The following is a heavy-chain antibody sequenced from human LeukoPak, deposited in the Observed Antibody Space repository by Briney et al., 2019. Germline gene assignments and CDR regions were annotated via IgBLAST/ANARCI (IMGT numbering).Heavy chain of an antibody. D-gene: IGHD3-10*01. J-gene: IGHJ5*02. Sequence: SETLSLTCTVSGGSIGSYYWSWIRQPPGKGLEWIGYIYNSGSTNYNPSLKSRVTFSVDTSKNQFSLKLTSVTAADTGVYYCARGGNWLDPWGQGTLVTVSS. V-gene: IGHV4-59*01. CDR1: GGSIGSYY. CDR3: ARGGNWLDP. CDR2: IYNSGST.